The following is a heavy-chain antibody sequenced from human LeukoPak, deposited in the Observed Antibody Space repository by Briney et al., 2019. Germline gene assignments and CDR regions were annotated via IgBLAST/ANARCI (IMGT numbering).Heavy chain of an antibody. Sequence: PSGTLSLTCAVSGGSISSNNWWGWVRQPPGKGLERIGEIYHSGSTYCNPSLKSRVTISVDRSKNQFSLKLSSVTAADTAVYYCARMYYYDSSGYYFDYWGQGTLVTVSS. CDR2: IYHSGST. J-gene: IGHJ4*02. CDR3: ARMYYYDSSGYYFDY. D-gene: IGHD3-22*01. V-gene: IGHV4-4*02. CDR1: GGSISSNNW.